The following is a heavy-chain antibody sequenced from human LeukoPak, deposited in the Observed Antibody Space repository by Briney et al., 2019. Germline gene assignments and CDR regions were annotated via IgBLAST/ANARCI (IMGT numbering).Heavy chain of an antibody. J-gene: IGHJ4*02. V-gene: IGHV3-30*04. CDR3: ARAHNLYSGSYYDFDS. CDR1: GFIFSSHA. D-gene: IGHD1-26*01. CDR2: ISSDGSNK. Sequence: GGSLRLSCEASGFIFSSHAMHWVRQAPGKGLEWVAVISSDGSNKYYADSVKGRFTTSRDKSKNTLYLQMNSLRPEDTSVYYCARAHNLYSGSYYDFDSWGQGTLVTVSS.